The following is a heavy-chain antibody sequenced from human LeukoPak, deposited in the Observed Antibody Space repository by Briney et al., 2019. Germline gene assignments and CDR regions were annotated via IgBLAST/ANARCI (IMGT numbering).Heavy chain of an antibody. J-gene: IGHJ4*02. CDR2: ISSRSDSV. CDR1: GFTFSSYV. V-gene: IGHV3-48*02. D-gene: IGHD5-24*01. CDR3: ARAMRGGYDY. Sequence: PGGSLRLSCAASGFTFSSYVMNWVRQAPGKRLEWASYISSRSDSVYYADSVKGRFTISRDNAENSLYLQMNSLRDEDTAVYYCARAMRGGYDYWGQGTLVTVSS.